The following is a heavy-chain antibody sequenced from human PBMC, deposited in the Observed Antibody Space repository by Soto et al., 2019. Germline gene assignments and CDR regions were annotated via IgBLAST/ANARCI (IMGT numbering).Heavy chain of an antibody. Sequence: ASVKVSCKAPGYTFTSYYMHWVRQAPGQGLEWMGIINTSGGSTSYAQKFQGRVTMTRDTSISTVYMELSSLRSDDTAVYYCARYYDILTGPPYGMDVWGQGTTVTVSS. V-gene: IGHV1-46*01. CDR3: ARYYDILTGPPYGMDV. J-gene: IGHJ6*02. D-gene: IGHD3-9*01. CDR1: GYTFTSYY. CDR2: INTSGGST.